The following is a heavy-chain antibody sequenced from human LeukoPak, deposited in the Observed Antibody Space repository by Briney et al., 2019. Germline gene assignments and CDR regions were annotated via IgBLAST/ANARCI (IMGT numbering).Heavy chain of an antibody. J-gene: IGHJ3*02. CDR1: GGSFSNYY. CDR3: ARGDYGGNSDAFDI. V-gene: IGHV4-34*01. CDR2: INHSGST. Sequence: SETLSLTCAVYGGSFSNYYWSWIRQPPGKGLEWIGEINHSGSTNYNPSLKSRVTISVDTSKKQFSLKLSSVTAADTAVYYCARGDYGGNSDAFDIWGQGTMVTVSS. D-gene: IGHD4-23*01.